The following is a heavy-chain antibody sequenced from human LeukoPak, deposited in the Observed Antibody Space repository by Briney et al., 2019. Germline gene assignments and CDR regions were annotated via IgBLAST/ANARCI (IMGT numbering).Heavy chain of an antibody. J-gene: IGHJ5*02. V-gene: IGHV1-69*04. Sequence: ASVKVSCKASGGTFSSYAISRVRQPPGPGLERMVRIIPILGIANYAQKVQGRVTITADRSTSTAYMELSSLRSEDTAVYYCARLTVKYCSGGSCYSPSLDPWGQGTLVTVSS. D-gene: IGHD2-15*01. CDR3: ARLTVKYCSGGSCYSPSLDP. CDR2: IIPILGIA. CDR1: GGTFSSYA.